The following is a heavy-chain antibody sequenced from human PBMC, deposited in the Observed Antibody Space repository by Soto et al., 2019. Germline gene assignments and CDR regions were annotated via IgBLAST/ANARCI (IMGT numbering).Heavy chain of an antibody. CDR1: GFTFSSYW. V-gene: IGHV3-7*04. CDR3: ARVEDYYYYGMDV. Sequence: PGGSLRLSCAASGFTFSSYWMSWVRQAPGKGLEWVANIKQDGSEKYYVDSVKGRFTISRDNAKNSLYLQMNSLRAEDTAVYYCARVEDYYYYGMDVWGQGTTVTVSS. J-gene: IGHJ6*02. CDR2: IKQDGSEK.